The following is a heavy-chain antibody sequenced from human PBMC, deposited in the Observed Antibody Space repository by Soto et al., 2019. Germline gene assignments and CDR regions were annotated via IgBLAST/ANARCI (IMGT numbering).Heavy chain of an antibody. CDR2: IYDGGST. Sequence: SETLSLTCAVSGGSITKVNLYWIWNRQAPDKGLEWIGHIYDGGSTYNNPSLESRVTISLDTSKSQFSLMLTSVSATDTAVYYCAKDYRGNHWFDIWGLGTLVTVSS. D-gene: IGHD2-21*01. J-gene: IGHJ5*01. CDR3: AKDYRGNHWFDI. V-gene: IGHV4-30-4*01. CDR1: GGSITKVNLY.